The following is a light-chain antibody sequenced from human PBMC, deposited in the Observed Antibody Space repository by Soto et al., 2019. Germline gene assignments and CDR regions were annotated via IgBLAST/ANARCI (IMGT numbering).Light chain of an antibody. J-gene: IGKJ4*01. CDR2: DAS. CDR1: QDISNY. CDR3: QQYDNLLT. V-gene: IGKV1-33*01. Sequence: DIKMTKSPCSLSASVGDRVTITCQASQDISNYLNWYQQKPGKAPKLLIYDASDLETGVPSRFSGSGSGTDFTFTISSLEPEDIATYHCQQYDNLLTFGGGTKVDIK.